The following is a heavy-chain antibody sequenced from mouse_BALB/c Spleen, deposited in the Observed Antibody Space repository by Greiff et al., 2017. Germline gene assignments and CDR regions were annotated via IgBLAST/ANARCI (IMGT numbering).Heavy chain of an antibody. CDR2: IDPENGGT. V-gene: IGHV14-4*02. CDR1: GFNIKDYY. J-gene: IGHJ4*01. Sequence: VQLQQSGAELVRSGASVKLSCTASGFNIKDYYMHWVKQRPEQGLEWIGWIDPENGGTEYAPKFQGKATMTADTSSNTAYLQLSSLTSEDTAVYYCNAYGTGAMDYWGQGTSVTVSS. CDR3: NAYGTGAMDY. D-gene: IGHD4-1*01.